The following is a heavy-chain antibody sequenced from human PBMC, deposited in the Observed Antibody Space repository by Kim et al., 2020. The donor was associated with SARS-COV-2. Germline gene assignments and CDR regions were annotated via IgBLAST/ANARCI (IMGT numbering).Heavy chain of an antibody. CDR1: GDSVSSNSGA. J-gene: IGHJ4*02. CDR2: TYHRSKWYN. CDR3: ASAFFLGH. Sequence: SQTLSLTCAISGDSVSSNSGAWNWIRQSPSRGLEWLGRTYHRSKWYNDYAVSVKSRISISPDTSKNQFFLQLNSVTPEDTAVYYCASAFFLGHWGQGTLVTVSS. V-gene: IGHV6-1*01. D-gene: IGHD3-16*01.